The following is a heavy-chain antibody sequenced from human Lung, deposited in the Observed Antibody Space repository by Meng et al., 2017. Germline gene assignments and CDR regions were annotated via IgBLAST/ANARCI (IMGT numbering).Heavy chain of an antibody. Sequence: QGQRKWSGPGLVKPYQTLSLTCRVSGGSISSDGYYWTWIRQPAGKGLEWIGRIYSRGSTNYNPFLKSRVTISLDASKNQFSLELSSVTATDTAVYYCARDLSDSTGYYPFQHWGQGTLVTVSS. D-gene: IGHD3-22*01. CDR2: IYSRGST. V-gene: IGHV4-61*02. CDR1: GGSISSDGYY. CDR3: ARDLSDSTGYYPFQH. J-gene: IGHJ1*01.